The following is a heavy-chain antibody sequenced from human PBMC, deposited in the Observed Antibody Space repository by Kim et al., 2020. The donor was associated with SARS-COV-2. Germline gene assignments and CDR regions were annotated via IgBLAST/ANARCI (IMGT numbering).Heavy chain of an antibody. CDR3: TTDRYVVSYYYGMDV. D-gene: IGHD2-21*01. CDR1: GFTFSNAW. J-gene: IGHJ6*02. CDR2: IKSKTVGGTT. Sequence: GGSLRLSCAASGFTFSNAWMSWVRQAPGKGLEWVGRIKSKTVGGTTDYAAPVKGRFTISRDDTKNTLYLQMNSLKTEDTAVYYCTTDRYVVSYYYGMDVWSQGTTVNVSS. V-gene: IGHV3-15*01.